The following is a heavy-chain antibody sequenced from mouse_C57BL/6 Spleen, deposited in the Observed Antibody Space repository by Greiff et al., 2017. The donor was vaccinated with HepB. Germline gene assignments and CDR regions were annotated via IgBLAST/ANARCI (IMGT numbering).Heavy chain of an antibody. Sequence: VQLQQSGAELVKPGASVKLSCTASGFNIKDYYMHWVKQRTEQGLEWIGRIDPEDGETKYAPKFPGKATITANTSSNTAYLQLSSLTSEDTAVYYCDNAYGYPFANWGQGTLVTVSA. V-gene: IGHV14-2*01. CDR3: DNAYGYPFAN. CDR2: IDPEDGET. D-gene: IGHD2-2*01. CDR1: GFNIKDYY. J-gene: IGHJ3*01.